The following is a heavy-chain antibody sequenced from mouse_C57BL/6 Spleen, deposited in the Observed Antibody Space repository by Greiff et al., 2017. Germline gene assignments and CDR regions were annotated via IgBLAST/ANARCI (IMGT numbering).Heavy chain of an antibody. V-gene: IGHV5-6*01. J-gene: IGHJ1*03. Sequence: EVHLVESGGDLVKPGGSLKLSCAASGFTFSSYGMSWVRQTPDKRLEWVATISSGGSYTYYPDSVKGRFTISRDNAKNTLYLQMSSLKSEDTAMYYCARHDDGYIDVWGTGTTVTVSS. CDR3: ARHDDGYIDV. D-gene: IGHD2-3*01. CDR1: GFTFSSYG. CDR2: ISSGGSYT.